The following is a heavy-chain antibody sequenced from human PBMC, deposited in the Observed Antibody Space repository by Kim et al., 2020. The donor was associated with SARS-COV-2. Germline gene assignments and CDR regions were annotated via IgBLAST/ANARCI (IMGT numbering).Heavy chain of an antibody. V-gene: IGHV3-33*01. D-gene: IGHD6-19*01. Sequence: GGSLRLSCAASGFTFSSYGMHWVRQAPGKGLEWVAVIWYDGSNKYYADSVKGRFTISRDNSKNTLYLQMNSLRAEDTAVYYCVRETQQVAVPDYWGQGTLVTVSS. CDR2: IWYDGSNK. J-gene: IGHJ4*02. CDR1: GFTFSSYG. CDR3: VRETQQVAVPDY.